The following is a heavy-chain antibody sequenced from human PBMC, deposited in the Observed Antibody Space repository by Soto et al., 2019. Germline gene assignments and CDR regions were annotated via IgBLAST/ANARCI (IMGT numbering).Heavy chain of an antibody. V-gene: IGHV3-23*01. D-gene: IGHD2-2*01. CDR2: ISGSGGST. CDR1: GFTFSSYA. Sequence: GGSLRLSCAASGFTFSSYAMSWVRQAPGKGLEWVSAISGSGGSTYYADSVKGRFTISRDNSKSTLYLQMNSLRAEDTAVYYCAKGRIVVVPAAPSWFDPWGQGTLVTVSS. CDR3: AKGRIVVVPAAPSWFDP. J-gene: IGHJ5*02.